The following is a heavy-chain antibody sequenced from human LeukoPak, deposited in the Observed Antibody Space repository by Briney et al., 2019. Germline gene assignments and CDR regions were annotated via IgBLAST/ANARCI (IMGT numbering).Heavy chain of an antibody. D-gene: IGHD1-26*01. J-gene: IGHJ3*02. CDR1: GGSISSSNW. Sequence: SGTLSLTCAVSGGSISSSNWWSWVRQPPGRGLEWIGEIYHSGSANYNPSLKSRVTISVDKSKNQFSLKLSSVTAADTAVYYCARQAGRRVEDAFDIWGQGTMVTVSS. CDR2: IYHSGSA. CDR3: ARQAGRRVEDAFDI. V-gene: IGHV4-4*02.